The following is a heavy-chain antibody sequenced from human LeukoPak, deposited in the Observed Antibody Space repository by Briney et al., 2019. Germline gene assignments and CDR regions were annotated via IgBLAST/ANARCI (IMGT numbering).Heavy chain of an antibody. D-gene: IGHD1-1*01. CDR3: ARDLQERFDY. V-gene: IGHV4-39*02. Sequence: PSETLSLTCTVSGGSISSSSYYWGWIRQPPGKGLEWIGSIYYSGSTYYNPSLKSRVTISVDTSKNQFSLKLSSVTAADTAVYYCARDLQERFDYWGQGTLVTVSS. J-gene: IGHJ4*02. CDR1: GGSISSSSYY. CDR2: IYYSGST.